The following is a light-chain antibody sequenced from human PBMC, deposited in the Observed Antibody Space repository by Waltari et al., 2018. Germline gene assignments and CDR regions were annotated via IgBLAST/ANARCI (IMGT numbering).Light chain of an antibody. V-gene: IGKV1-9*01. CDR3: QHLNNYPLT. J-gene: IGKJ4*01. Sequence: DIQLTQSPSFLSASVGDRVTITCRASQGISSYLAWYQQKPGKAPTLLIYAASTLQSGVPSRFSGSGSGTEFTLTISSLQPEDFATYYCQHLNNYPLTFGGGTKVEIK. CDR2: AAS. CDR1: QGISSY.